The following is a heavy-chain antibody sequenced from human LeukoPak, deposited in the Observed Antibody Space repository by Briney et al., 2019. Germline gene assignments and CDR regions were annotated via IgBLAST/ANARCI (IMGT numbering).Heavy chain of an antibody. J-gene: IGHJ4*02. D-gene: IGHD2-15*01. CDR3: ARDSSAAPHSY. V-gene: IGHV3-7*01. Sequence: AGGSLRLSCAASGFTFSGYLMSWVRQAPGKGLECVANIKEEGSEKYYVDSVKGRFIISRDNAKNSLYLQMNSLRAEDTAVYYCARDSSAAPHSYWGQGTLVTVFS. CDR1: GFTFSGYL. CDR2: IKEEGSEK.